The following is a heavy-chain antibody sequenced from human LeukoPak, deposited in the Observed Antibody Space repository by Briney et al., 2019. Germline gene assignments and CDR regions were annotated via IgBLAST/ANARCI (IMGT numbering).Heavy chain of an antibody. Sequence: SETLSLTCAVYGASLNGHYWSWIRQPPGKGLEWIGEGSDVGGTKYNPSLKSRVAISADTSKNQFSLKLSSVTAADTAVYFCAQNGQSGFSFDPWGQGTLVTVSS. CDR1: GASLNGHY. CDR2: GSDVGGT. D-gene: IGHD2-8*01. CDR3: AQNGQSGFSFDP. J-gene: IGHJ5*02. V-gene: IGHV4-34*01.